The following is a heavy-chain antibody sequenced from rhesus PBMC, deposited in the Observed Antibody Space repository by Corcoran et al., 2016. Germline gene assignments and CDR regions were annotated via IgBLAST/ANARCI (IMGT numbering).Heavy chain of an antibody. CDR2: VDPEDGEA. CDR3: ARGQRVFDY. CDR1: GYTFNDHY. D-gene: IGHD5-24*01. V-gene: IGHV1-111*02. Sequence: EVQLVQSGAEVKKPGVSVKISGKASGYTFNDHYLNWVRQAPGKGLEWMGRVDPEDGEADYAQKFQDRVTITADMSTDTAYMELSSLRSEDTAVYYCARGQRVFDYWGQGVLVTVSS. J-gene: IGHJ4*01.